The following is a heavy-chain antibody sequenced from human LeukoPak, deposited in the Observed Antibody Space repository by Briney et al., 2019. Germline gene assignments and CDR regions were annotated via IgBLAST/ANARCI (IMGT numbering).Heavy chain of an antibody. Sequence: PGGSLRLSCAACRFTFSSYEMNWVRQAPGKGLEWVSYISSSGSTIYYADSVKGRFTISRDNAKNSLYLQMNSLRAEDTAVYYCARDRRRDGFTAWGQGTLVTVSS. J-gene: IGHJ5*02. CDR2: ISSSGSTI. CDR3: ARDRRRDGFTA. D-gene: IGHD5-24*01. V-gene: IGHV3-48*03. CDR1: RFTFSSYE.